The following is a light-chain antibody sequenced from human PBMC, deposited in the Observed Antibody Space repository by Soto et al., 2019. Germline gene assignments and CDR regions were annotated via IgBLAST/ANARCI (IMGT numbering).Light chain of an antibody. CDR3: QQYNTWPPVT. CDR1: QSVRSN. CDR2: DAS. V-gene: IGKV3-15*01. Sequence: EIVMTQSPATLSVSAGARATLSCRARQSVRSNLAWYQQKPGQAPRLLIYDASTRATGIPARFSGSGSGTEFTLTISSLQSEDLAVYYCQQYNTWPPVTFGQGAKVDIK. J-gene: IGKJ1*01.